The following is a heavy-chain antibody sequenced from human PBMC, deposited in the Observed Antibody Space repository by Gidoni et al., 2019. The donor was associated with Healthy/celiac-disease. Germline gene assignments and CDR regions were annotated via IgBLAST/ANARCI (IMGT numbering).Heavy chain of an antibody. Sequence: QVQLVQSGAEVKKPGASVNVSCKASGYTFTGYYMHWVRQAPGQGLEWMGWINPNGGGTNYAQKFQGWVTMTRDTSISTAYMELSRLRSDDTAVYYCAIAYYDFWSGYYDGMDVWGQGTTVTVSS. CDR1: GYTFTGYY. D-gene: IGHD3-3*01. CDR2: INPNGGGT. J-gene: IGHJ6*02. V-gene: IGHV1-2*04. CDR3: AIAYYDFWSGYYDGMDV.